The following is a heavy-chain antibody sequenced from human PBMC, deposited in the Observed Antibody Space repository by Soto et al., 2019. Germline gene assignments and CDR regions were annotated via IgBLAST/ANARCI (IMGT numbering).Heavy chain of an antibody. J-gene: IGHJ4*02. V-gene: IGHV3-23*01. CDR1: GFTFSSYA. Sequence: EVPFLESGGGLVQPGGSLRLSCAVSGFTFSSYAMSWVRQGPGKGLEWVSGISASGDATYYAVSVRGRFTISRDNSKYTLFRQRNSLRAKDTALYSCAKGACSAGWFHYFDYWGQGTLVTVSS. D-gene: IGHD2-15*01. CDR2: ISASGDAT. CDR3: AKGACSAGWFHYFDY.